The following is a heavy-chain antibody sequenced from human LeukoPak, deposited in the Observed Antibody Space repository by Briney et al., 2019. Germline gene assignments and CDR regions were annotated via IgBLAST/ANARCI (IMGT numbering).Heavy chain of an antibody. V-gene: IGHV3-23*01. CDR3: AKDFGTRLLWFGELLIDY. J-gene: IGHJ4*02. Sequence: GGSLRLSCAASGFTFSSYAMSWVRQAPGKGLEWVSAISGSGGSTYYADSVKGRFTISRDNSKNTLYLQMNSLRAEDTAVYYCAKDFGTRLLWFGELLIDYWGQGTLVTVSS. D-gene: IGHD3-10*01. CDR1: GFTFSSYA. CDR2: ISGSGGST.